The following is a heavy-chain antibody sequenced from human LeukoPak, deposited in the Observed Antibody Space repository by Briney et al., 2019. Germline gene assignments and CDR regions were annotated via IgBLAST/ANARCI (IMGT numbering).Heavy chain of an antibody. J-gene: IGHJ4*02. CDR2: ISGSGGST. D-gene: IGHD5-12*01. CDR1: GLTFSSYA. V-gene: IGHV3-23*01. CDR3: AKTPYSGYDSGAFASPFDY. Sequence: TGGSLRLSCAASGLTFSSYAMSWVRQAPGEGLEWVSAISGSGGSTYYADSVKGRFTISRDNSKNTLYLQMNSLRAEDTAVYYCAKTPYSGYDSGAFASPFDYWGQGTLVTVSS.